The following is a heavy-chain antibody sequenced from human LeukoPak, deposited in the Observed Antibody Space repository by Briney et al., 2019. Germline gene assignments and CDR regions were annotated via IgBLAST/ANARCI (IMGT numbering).Heavy chain of an antibody. CDR1: GFTFSSYS. J-gene: IGHJ6*03. D-gene: IGHD6-19*01. Sequence: GGSLRLSCAASGFTFSSYSMNWVRQAPGKGLEWVSYISSSSSTIYYADSVKGRFTISRDNAKNSLYLQMNSLRAEDTAVYYCARDSGGWPAYYYYMDVWGKGTTVTVSS. CDR2: ISSSSSTI. V-gene: IGHV3-48*01. CDR3: ARDSGGWPAYYYYMDV.